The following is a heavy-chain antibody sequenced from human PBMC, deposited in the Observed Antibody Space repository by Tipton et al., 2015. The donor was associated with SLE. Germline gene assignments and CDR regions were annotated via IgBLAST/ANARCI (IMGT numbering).Heavy chain of an antibody. CDR2: IYDSGTT. V-gene: IGHV4-59*01. CDR1: GGSISSYH. D-gene: IGHD3-9*01. CDR3: ARTYYDVLTGYSYFDY. J-gene: IGHJ4*02. Sequence: TLSLTCTVSGGSISSYHWSWIRQPPGKGLEWIGYIYDSGTTNYNPSLKSRVTISEGTSKNQFSLKMRFVTAADTAVYYCARTYYDVLTGYSYFDYWGQGTLVTVSS.